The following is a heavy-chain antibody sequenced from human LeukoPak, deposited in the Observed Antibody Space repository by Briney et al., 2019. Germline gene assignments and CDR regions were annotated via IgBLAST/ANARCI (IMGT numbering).Heavy chain of an antibody. CDR2: ISDIGSI. J-gene: IGHJ4*02. CDR1: GGSISSYY. V-gene: IGHV4-59*08. D-gene: IGHD2/OR15-2a*01. Sequence: SETLSLTCTVSGGSISSYYWSWIRQPTGKGLEWIAYISDIGSINYNPSLKSRVTISLDTSKNQFSLKLSSVTAADTAVYYCAGHHPRNTVDFWGQGTLVTVSS. CDR3: AGHHPRNTVDF.